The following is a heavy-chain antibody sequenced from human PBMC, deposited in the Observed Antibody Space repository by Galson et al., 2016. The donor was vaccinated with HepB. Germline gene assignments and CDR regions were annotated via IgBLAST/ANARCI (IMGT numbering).Heavy chain of an antibody. J-gene: IGHJ2*01. CDR3: AKVFRQYSYGYSGWYFDL. Sequence: SLRLSCAASGFIFNNFGMHWVRQAPGKGLEWVAVISPDGSKIYYADSVKGRFTISSDNSKSTLFLQMNSLRADDTAMDYCAKVFRQYSYGYSGWYFDLWGRGTLVTVSS. CDR2: ISPDGSKI. V-gene: IGHV3-30*18. CDR1: GFIFNNFG. D-gene: IGHD5-18*01.